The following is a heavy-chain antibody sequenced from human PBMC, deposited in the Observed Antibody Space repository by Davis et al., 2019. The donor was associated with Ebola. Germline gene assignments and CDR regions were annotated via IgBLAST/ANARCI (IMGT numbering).Heavy chain of an antibody. J-gene: IGHJ4*02. Sequence: AASVKVSCKAVGDTLTSYAMTWVRQAPGQGLEWMGGIIPVFRTASYAQNFQGRVTITADESARTAYLEVSGLRSEDTAVYYCGHLGPQRYCSGGGCHGYLDYWGQGTLVTVSS. CDR3: GHLGPQRYCSGGGCHGYLDY. V-gene: IGHV1-69*13. CDR1: GDTLTSYA. D-gene: IGHD2-15*01. CDR2: IIPVFRTA.